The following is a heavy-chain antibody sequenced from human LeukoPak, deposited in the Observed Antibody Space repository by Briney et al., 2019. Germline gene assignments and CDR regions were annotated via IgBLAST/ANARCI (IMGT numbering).Heavy chain of an antibody. CDR1: GFTFSSYG. J-gene: IGHJ4*02. Sequence: PGGSLRFSCAASGFTFSSYGMHWVRQAPGKGLEWVSVIYSGGSTYYADSVKGRFTISRDNSKNTLYLQMNSLRAEDTAVYYCARESGGLDYWGQGTLVTVSS. D-gene: IGHD2-15*01. V-gene: IGHV3-53*01. CDR2: IYSGGST. CDR3: ARESGGLDY.